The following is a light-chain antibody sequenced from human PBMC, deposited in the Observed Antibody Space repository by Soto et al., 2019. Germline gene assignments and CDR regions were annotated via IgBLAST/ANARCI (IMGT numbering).Light chain of an antibody. J-gene: IGKJ1*01. CDR2: DAS. CDR3: QQYGSSAWT. Sequence: EIVLTQSPGTLSLSPGERATLSCRSSQSVSNNHLAWYQQKPGQAPRLLIYDASNRATGIPARFSGSGAGTDFTLTISRLEPEDFAVFYCQQYGSSAWTFGQGTKVDIK. CDR1: QSVSNNH. V-gene: IGKV3-20*01.